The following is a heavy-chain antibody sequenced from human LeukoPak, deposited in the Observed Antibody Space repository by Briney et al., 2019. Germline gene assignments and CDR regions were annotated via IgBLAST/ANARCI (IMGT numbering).Heavy chain of an antibody. Sequence: PGGSLRLSCVAASGFRITNNWMTWIRRAPGKGLEWVANIKEDESQRYYLGSVKGRFTISRDNTKSSVYLQMNSLRVEDTALYYCARERAVDVWGQGTMVTVSS. J-gene: IGHJ3*01. CDR2: IKEDESQR. CDR3: ARERAVDV. V-gene: IGHV3-7*03. CDR1: GFRITNNW.